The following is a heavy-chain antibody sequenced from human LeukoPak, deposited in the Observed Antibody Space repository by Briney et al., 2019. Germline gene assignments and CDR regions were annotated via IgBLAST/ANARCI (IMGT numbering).Heavy chain of an antibody. V-gene: IGHV4-59*01. CDR2: IYYSGST. CDR1: VGFISSYY. Sequence: SETLSLTCSVSVGFISSYYWIWIRQPPGKGLEWIGDIYYSGSTNYNPSLKSRVTISVDTSKNQFSLKLSSVTAADTAVYYCASQPRYCSGGSCSDAFDIWGQGTMVTASS. CDR3: ASQPRYCSGGSCSDAFDI. J-gene: IGHJ3*02. D-gene: IGHD2-15*01.